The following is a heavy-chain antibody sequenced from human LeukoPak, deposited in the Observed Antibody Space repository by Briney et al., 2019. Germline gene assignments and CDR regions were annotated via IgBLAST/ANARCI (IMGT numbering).Heavy chain of an antibody. CDR2: INSDGSST. Sequence: HPGGSLRLSCAASGFTFSSYWMHWVRQAPGKGLVWVSRINSDGSSTSYADSVKGRFTISRDNAKNTLYLQMNSLRAEDTAVYYCARDKPIGYCSGGSCYQGFDYWGQGTLVTVSS. CDR3: ARDKPIGYCSGGSCYQGFDY. D-gene: IGHD2-15*01. V-gene: IGHV3-74*01. J-gene: IGHJ4*02. CDR1: GFTFSSYW.